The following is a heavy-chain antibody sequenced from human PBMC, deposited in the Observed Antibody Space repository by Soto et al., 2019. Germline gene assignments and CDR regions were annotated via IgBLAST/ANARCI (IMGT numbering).Heavy chain of an antibody. V-gene: IGHV4-39*01. CDR2: IYYSGST. CDR1: GGSISSSNYY. Sequence: PSETLSLTCTVSGGSISSSNYYWGRKRQPPGKGLEWIGSIYYSGSTYYNPSLKSRVTISVDTSKNQFSLKLSSVTAADTAVYYCATQEVGGSYVYTFDPWGQGTLVTVSS. J-gene: IGHJ5*02. CDR3: ATQEVGGSYVYTFDP. D-gene: IGHD1-26*01.